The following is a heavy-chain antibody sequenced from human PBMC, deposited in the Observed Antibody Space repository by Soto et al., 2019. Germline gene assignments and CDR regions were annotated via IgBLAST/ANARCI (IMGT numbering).Heavy chain of an antibody. V-gene: IGHV3-30-3*01. CDR2: ISYDGSNK. CDR1: GFTFGSYA. Sequence: GGSLRLSCAASGFTFGSYAMHWVLQAPGKGLEWVAVISYDGSNKYYADSVKGRFTISRDNSKNTMYLQMNSMRAEDTAVSYCARATNDADAFDIWGQGTMVTVSS. J-gene: IGHJ3*02. CDR3: ARATNDADAFDI.